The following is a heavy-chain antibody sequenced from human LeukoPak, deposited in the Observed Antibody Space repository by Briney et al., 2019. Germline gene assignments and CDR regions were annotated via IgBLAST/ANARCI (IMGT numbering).Heavy chain of an antibody. CDR3: ARGLSSGWYYYYYYMDV. CDR1: GYTFTSYG. Sequence: ASVKVSCKASGYTFTSYGISWVRQAPGQGLEWMGWISAYNGNTNYAQKLQGRVTMTTDTSTSTAYMELRSLRSDDTAVYYCARGLSSGWYYYYYYMDVWGKGTTVTISS. J-gene: IGHJ6*03. CDR2: ISAYNGNT. D-gene: IGHD6-19*01. V-gene: IGHV1-18*01.